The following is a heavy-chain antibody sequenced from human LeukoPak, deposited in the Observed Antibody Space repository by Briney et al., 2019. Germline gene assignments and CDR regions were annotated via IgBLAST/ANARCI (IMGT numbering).Heavy chain of an antibody. CDR3: ARHDCSGGRCYSALDI. CDR1: GFTFSSYW. CDR2: IKQDGSEK. Sequence: GGSLRLSCEASGFTFSSYWMTWVRQAPGKGLEWVANIKQDGSEKDYVDSVKGRFTISRDNAKNSLYLHMNSLRVEETAVYYCARHDCSGGRCYSALDIWGQGTLVIVSS. V-gene: IGHV3-7*01. J-gene: IGHJ4*02. D-gene: IGHD2-15*01.